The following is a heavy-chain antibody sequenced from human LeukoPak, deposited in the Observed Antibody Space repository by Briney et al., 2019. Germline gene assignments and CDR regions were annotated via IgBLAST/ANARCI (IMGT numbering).Heavy chain of an antibody. CDR1: GGSFSGYY. D-gene: IGHD3-16*02. J-gene: IGHJ4*02. CDR3: ARARVWGSYRSPFDY. CDR2: INHSGST. V-gene: IGHV4-34*01. Sequence: KASETLSLTCAVYGGSFSGYYWSWIRQPPGKGLEWIGEINHSGSTNYNPSLKSRVTISVDTSKNQFSLKLSSVTAADTAVYYCARARVWGSYRSPFDYWGQGTLVTVSS.